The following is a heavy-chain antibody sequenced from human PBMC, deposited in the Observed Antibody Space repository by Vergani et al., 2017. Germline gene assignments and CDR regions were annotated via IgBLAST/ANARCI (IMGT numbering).Heavy chain of an antibody. Sequence: QLQLQESGPGLVKPSATLSLTCSVSGASIRSSNYYWGWIRQPPGKGLEWITSIYYSGNTYYNPSLKSRVTISVETSKNQFSLKLSSVTAADTAVYFCARHSTVEWLVKLGWIDPWGQGIRVTVSS. CDR3: ARHSTVEWLVKLGWIDP. V-gene: IGHV4-39*01. J-gene: IGHJ5*02. D-gene: IGHD6-19*01. CDR2: IYYSGNT. CDR1: GASIRSSNYY.